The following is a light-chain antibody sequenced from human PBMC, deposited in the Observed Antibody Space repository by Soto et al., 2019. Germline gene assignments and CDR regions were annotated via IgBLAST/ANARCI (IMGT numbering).Light chain of an antibody. CDR1: QSISSW. CDR2: DAS. Sequence: DIQMTQSPSTLSASVGDRVTITCRASQSISSWLAWYQQKPGKAPNLLIYDASSLESGVPSRFSGSGSGTEFTLNISRLQPDDFATYYCQQYNSYSLTWTFGQGTKVEIK. CDR3: QQYNSYSLTWT. V-gene: IGKV1-5*01. J-gene: IGKJ1*01.